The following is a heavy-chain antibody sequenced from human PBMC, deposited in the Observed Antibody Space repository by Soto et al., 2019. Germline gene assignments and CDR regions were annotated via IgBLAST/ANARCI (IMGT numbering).Heavy chain of an antibody. CDR1: GGTLNSYA. D-gene: IGHD1-1*01. CDR2: IIPIFGNT. Sequence: QVQLVQSGGEVKKPGSSVKVSCKASGGTLNSYAIDWVRQAPGQGLEWMGGIIPIFGNTYYAQRLQGRVKLTADESTRTAYMELSTLTSEDTAVYYCARGTVTGSEYNFYYYGMDVWGPGTTVIVSS. V-gene: IGHV1-69*12. J-gene: IGHJ6*02. CDR3: ARGTVTGSEYNFYYYGMDV.